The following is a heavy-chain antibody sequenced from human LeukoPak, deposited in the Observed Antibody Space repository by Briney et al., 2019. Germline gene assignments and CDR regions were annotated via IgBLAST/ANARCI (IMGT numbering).Heavy chain of an antibody. D-gene: IGHD3-9*01. V-gene: IGHV3-48*01. CDR1: GFTFSDYW. CDR3: ATEYDILTGHAQVGGY. J-gene: IGHJ4*02. CDR2: ISSSSSTI. Sequence: PGGSLRLSCAASGFTFSDYWMNWIRQAPGKGLEWVSYISSSSSTIYYADSVKGRFTISRDNAKNSLYLQMNSLRAEDTAVYYCATEYDILTGHAQVGGYWGQGTLVTVSS.